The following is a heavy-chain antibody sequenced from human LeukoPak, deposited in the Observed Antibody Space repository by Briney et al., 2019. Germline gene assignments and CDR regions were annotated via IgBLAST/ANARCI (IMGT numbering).Heavy chain of an antibody. CDR3: AGYCSSTSCSNFDY. J-gene: IGHJ4*02. Sequence: ASVKVSCKASGGTFSSYAISWVRQAPGQGLEWMGGIFPIFGTANYAQKFQGRVTITADESTSTAYMELSSLRSEDTAVYYCAGYCSSTSCSNFDYWGQGTLVTVSS. CDR2: IFPIFGTA. D-gene: IGHD2-2*01. V-gene: IGHV1-69*01. CDR1: GGTFSSYA.